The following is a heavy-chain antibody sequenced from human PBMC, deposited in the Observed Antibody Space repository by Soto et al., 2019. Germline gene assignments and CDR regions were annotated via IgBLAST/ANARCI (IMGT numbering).Heavy chain of an antibody. D-gene: IGHD5-12*01. V-gene: IGHV4-30-4*01. CDR1: GGSIGSDDYY. CDR3: ARFGSRDGYNYDIVRNNSFDH. CDR2: THYSGST. Sequence: SETLSLTCSVSGGSIGSDDYYWGWIRQPPGKGLEWIGYTHYSGSTYYNPSLRGRLIISLVTSKNQFSLQLTSVTAADTAVYYCARFGSRDGYNYDIVRNNSFDHWGKGT. J-gene: IGHJ4*02.